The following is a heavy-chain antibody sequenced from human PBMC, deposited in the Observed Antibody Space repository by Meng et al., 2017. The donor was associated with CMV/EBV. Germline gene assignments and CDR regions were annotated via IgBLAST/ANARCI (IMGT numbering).Heavy chain of an antibody. V-gene: IGHV3-48*03. D-gene: IGHD3-9*01. CDR3: ATLVILDAFDI. CDR2: ISSSGSTI. CDR1: GFTFSSYE. Sequence: GGSLRLSCAASGFTFSSYEMNWVRQAPGKGLEWVSYISSSGSTIYYADSVKGRFTSSRDNAKNSLYLQMNSLRAEDTAVYYCATLVILDAFDIWGQGTMVTVSS. J-gene: IGHJ3*02.